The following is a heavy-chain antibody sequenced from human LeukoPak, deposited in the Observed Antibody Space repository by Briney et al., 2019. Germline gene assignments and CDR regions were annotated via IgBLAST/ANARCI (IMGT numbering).Heavy chain of an antibody. CDR2: IYYSGST. J-gene: IGHJ4*02. CDR3: ARGGSYFDS. Sequence: SETLSLTCTVSGGSISNYYWSWIRQPPGKGLEWIGYIYYSGSTNYNPSLKSRVTISVDTSMNQFSLKLTSVTAADTAVYYCARGGSYFDSWGQGTLVTVSP. CDR1: GGSISNYY. D-gene: IGHD1-26*01. V-gene: IGHV4-59*01.